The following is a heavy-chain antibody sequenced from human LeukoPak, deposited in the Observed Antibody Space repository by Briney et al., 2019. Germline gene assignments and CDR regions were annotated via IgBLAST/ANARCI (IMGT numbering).Heavy chain of an antibody. CDR3: ARGGGSWYYDSSGHDAFDI. Sequence: PSETLSLTCTVSGGSISSYYWSWIRQPAGKGLEWIGRIYTSGSTNYNPSHKSRVTMSVDTSKNQFSLKLSSVTAADTAVYYCARGGGSWYYDSSGHDAFDIWGQGTMVTVSS. D-gene: IGHD3-22*01. J-gene: IGHJ3*02. V-gene: IGHV4-4*07. CDR2: IYTSGST. CDR1: GGSISSYY.